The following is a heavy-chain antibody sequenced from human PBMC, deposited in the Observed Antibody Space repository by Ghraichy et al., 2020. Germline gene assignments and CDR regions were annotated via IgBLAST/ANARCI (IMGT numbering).Heavy chain of an antibody. Sequence: GGSLRLSCAASGFTFSSYSMNWVRQAPGKGLEWVSYISSSSSSIYYADSVKGRFTISRDNAKNSLYLQMNSLRDEDTAVYYCAREAYDYGGNPYFDYWGQGTLVTVSS. J-gene: IGHJ4*02. CDR2: ISSSSSSI. V-gene: IGHV3-48*02. CDR1: GFTFSSYS. CDR3: AREAYDYGGNPYFDY. D-gene: IGHD4-23*01.